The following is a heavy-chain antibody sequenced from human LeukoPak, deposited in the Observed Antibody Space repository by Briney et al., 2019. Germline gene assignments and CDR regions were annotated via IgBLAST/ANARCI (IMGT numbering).Heavy chain of an antibody. V-gene: IGHV4-34*01. CDR3: ARWGTGDDFWSGYYSFDY. J-gene: IGHJ4*02. CDR1: GGSFSGYY. D-gene: IGHD3-3*01. Sequence: PSETLSLTCAVYGGSFSGYYWTWIRQPPGKGLEWIGEINHSGSTNYNPSLKSRVTISVDTSKNQFSLKLSSVTAADTAVYYCARWGTGDDFWSGYYSFDYWGQGTLVTVSS. CDR2: INHSGST.